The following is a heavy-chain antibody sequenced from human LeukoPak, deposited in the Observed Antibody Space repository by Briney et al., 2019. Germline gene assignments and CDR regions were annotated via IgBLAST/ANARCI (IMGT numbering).Heavy chain of an antibody. D-gene: IGHD1-1*01. J-gene: IGHJ4*02. CDR3: ARDMSLNDGRFDY. V-gene: IGHV4-4*07. Sequence: SETLSLTCTVSGVSITSYYWSWIRQPAGKGLEWIGRIYTTGSTNYNPSLKSRVTMSVDTSKNHFSLMLSSVTAADTAVYYCARDMSLNDGRFDYWGQGTPVTVSS. CDR2: IYTTGST. CDR1: GVSITSYY.